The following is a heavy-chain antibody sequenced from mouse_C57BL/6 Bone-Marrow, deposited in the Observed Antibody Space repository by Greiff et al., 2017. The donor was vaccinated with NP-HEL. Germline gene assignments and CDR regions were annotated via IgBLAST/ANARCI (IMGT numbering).Heavy chain of an antibody. D-gene: IGHD2-3*01. CDR1: GISITTGNYR. J-gene: IGHJ2*01. CDR2: IYYSGTI. CDR3: ARDGGYDGYFDY. V-gene: IGHV3-5*02. Sequence: EVKLMESGPGLVKPSQTVSLTCTVTGISITTGNYRWSWIRQFPGNKLEWIGYIYYSGTITYNPSLTSRTTITRDTSKNQFFLEMNSLTAEDTATYYWARDGGYDGYFDYWGQGTTLTVSS.